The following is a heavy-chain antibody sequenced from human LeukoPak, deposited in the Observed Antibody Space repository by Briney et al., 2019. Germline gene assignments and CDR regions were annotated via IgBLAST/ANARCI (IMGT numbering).Heavy chain of an antibody. CDR2: IHYTGRA. CDR3: ARHKALHKGDAFDI. V-gene: IGHV4-59*08. CDR1: GGSISGYY. J-gene: IGHJ3*02. Sequence: SETLSLTCTVSGGSISGYYWIWIRQPPGKGLEWIAYIHYTGRANYSPSFKSRATISVDTSKNQFSLRLSSVTTADTGVYYCARHKALHKGDAFDIWGQGTMVTVSS.